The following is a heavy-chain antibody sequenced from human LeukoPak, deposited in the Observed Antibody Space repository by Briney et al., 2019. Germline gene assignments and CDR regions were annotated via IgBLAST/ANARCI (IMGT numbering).Heavy chain of an antibody. D-gene: IGHD6-13*01. J-gene: IGHJ4*02. CDR1: GFTFSSYS. CDR3: ARDYSTWGYFDY. CDR2: ISSSSSYI. Sequence: GGSLRLSCAASGFTFSSYSMNWVRQAPGKGLEWVSSISSSSSYIYYADSVKGRFTISRDNAKNSLYLQMNSLRAEDTAVYYCARDYSTWGYFDYWGQGTLVTVSS. V-gene: IGHV3-21*01.